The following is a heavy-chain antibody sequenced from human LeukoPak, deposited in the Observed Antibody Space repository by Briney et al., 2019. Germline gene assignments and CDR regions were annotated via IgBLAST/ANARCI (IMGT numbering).Heavy chain of an antibody. CDR1: GFTFSSYS. D-gene: IGHD5-24*01. Sequence: KAGGSLRLSCAASGFTFSSYSMNWVRQAPGKGLEWVSSISSSSSYIYYADSVKGRFTISRDNAKNSLYLQMNSLRAEDTAVYYCARDRFSGLQLLYFDYWGQGTLVTVSS. CDR2: ISSSSSYI. J-gene: IGHJ4*02. V-gene: IGHV3-21*01. CDR3: ARDRFSGLQLLYFDY.